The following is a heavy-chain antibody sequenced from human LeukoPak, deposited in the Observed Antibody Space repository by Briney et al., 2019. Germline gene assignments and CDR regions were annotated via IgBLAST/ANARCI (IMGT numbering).Heavy chain of an antibody. J-gene: IGHJ4*02. CDR2: IIPIFGTA. V-gene: IGHV1-69*13. D-gene: IGHD5-18*01. Sequence: SVKVSCKASGGTFSSYAISWLRQAPGQGLEWMGGIIPIFGTANYAQKFQGRVTITADESTSTAYMELSSLRSEDTAVYYCARYGYSYGQDDFDYWGQGTLVTVSS. CDR1: GGTFSSYA. CDR3: ARYGYSYGQDDFDY.